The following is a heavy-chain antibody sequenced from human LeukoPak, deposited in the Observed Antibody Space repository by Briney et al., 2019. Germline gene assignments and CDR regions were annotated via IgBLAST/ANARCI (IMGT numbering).Heavy chain of an antibody. CDR2: IYYSGST. J-gene: IGHJ4*02. D-gene: IGHD3-22*01. Sequence: PPETLSLTCTVSGGSISSYYWSWIRQPPGKCLEWIGYIYYSGSTNYNPSLKSRVTISVDTSKNQFSLKLSSVTAADTAVYYCASLYYYDGSGYYYYFDYWGQGTLVTVSS. CDR3: ASLYYYDGSGYYYYFDY. CDR1: GGSISSYY. V-gene: IGHV4-59*08.